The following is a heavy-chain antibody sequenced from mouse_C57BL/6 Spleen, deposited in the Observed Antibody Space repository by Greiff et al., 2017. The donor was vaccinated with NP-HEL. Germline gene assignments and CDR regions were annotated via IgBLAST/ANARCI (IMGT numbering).Heavy chain of an antibody. Sequence: VQLQQSGPELVKPGASVKLSCKASGYTFTSYDINWVKQRPGQGLEWIGWIYPRDGSTKYNEKFKGKATLTVDTSSSTAYMELHSLTSEDSAVYFCARPYGNYTAWFAYWGQGTLVTVSA. V-gene: IGHV1-85*01. D-gene: IGHD2-1*01. CDR3: ARPYGNYTAWFAY. CDR2: IYPRDGST. J-gene: IGHJ3*01. CDR1: GYTFTSYD.